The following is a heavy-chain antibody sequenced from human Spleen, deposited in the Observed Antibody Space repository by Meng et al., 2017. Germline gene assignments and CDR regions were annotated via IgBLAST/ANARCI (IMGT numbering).Heavy chain of an antibody. V-gene: IGHV5-51*01. CDR2: ISPGDSDT. Sequence: GGSLRLSCKGSGYSFSTYWIGWVRQMPGKGLEWMGIISPGDSDTKYSPSFQGQVTISADKSISTAYLQWSSLKASDTAMYYCARHPPGPYSYGYWDYYYGLDVWGQGTTVTVSS. D-gene: IGHD5-18*01. J-gene: IGHJ6*02. CDR3: ARHPPGPYSYGYWDYYYGLDV. CDR1: GYSFSTYW.